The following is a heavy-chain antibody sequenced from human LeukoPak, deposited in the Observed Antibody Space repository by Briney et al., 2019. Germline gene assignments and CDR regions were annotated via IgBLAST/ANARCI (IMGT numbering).Heavy chain of an antibody. CDR3: ARGDHYYDSSAFIDF. CDR2: VSYDGSNK. D-gene: IGHD3-22*01. J-gene: IGHJ4*02. CDR1: GFTFNLYA. Sequence: GGSLRLSCAASGFTFNLYAMHWVRQAPGKGLEWVAVVSYDGSNKYYTDSVRGRFTISRDNSKNTLYVQINNLRPEDTAVYYCARGDHYYDSSAFIDFWGQGTLVTVSS. V-gene: IGHV3-30*04.